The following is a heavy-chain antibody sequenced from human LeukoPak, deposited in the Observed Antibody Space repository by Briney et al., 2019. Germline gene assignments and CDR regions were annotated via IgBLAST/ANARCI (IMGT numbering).Heavy chain of an antibody. V-gene: IGHV4-31*03. D-gene: IGHD3-22*01. CDR1: GGPITSGGSY. J-gene: IGHJ1*01. CDR2: IFYSGST. Sequence: TLSLTCTVSGGPITSGGSYWSWIRHHPGAGLERIGYIFYSGSTYYNPSLKSRVTISVDTSKKQFSLKLSSVTAADTAVYFCASQANYYDSSGYFLHWGQGILVTVSS. CDR3: ASQANYYDSSGYFLH.